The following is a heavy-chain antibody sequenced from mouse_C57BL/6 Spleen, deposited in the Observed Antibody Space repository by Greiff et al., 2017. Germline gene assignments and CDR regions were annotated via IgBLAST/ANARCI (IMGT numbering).Heavy chain of an antibody. CDR3: TRSPQGKRYFDV. CDR2: IYPGNSDT. J-gene: IGHJ1*03. Sequence: VQLQQSGTVLARPGASVKMSCKTSGYTFTSYWMHWVKQRPGQGLEWIGAIYPGNSDTSYNQKFKGKAKLTAVTSASNAYMELSSLTNEDSAVSSWTRSPQGKRYFDVWGTGTTVTVSS. V-gene: IGHV1-5*01. CDR1: GYTFTSYW. D-gene: IGHD2-1*01.